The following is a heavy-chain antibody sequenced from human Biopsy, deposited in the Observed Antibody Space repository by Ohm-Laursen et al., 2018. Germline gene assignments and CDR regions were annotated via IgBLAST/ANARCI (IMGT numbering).Heavy chain of an antibody. D-gene: IGHD3-10*01. CDR1: GYTLTELS. V-gene: IGHV1-24*01. CDR3: ATGPYYDTRFYYNVRPFDF. CDR2: FDREVRKT. Sequence: SYTVSGYTLTELSIHCARQTGGNGLEWMGGFDREVRKTVYAEKFQGRVTMTEDTSTDTVYMEVTSLRSDDTAVYYCATGPYYDTRFYYNVRPFDFWGQGTLVTVSS. J-gene: IGHJ4*02.